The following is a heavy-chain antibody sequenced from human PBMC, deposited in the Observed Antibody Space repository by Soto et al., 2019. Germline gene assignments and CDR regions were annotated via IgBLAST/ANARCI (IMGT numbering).Heavy chain of an antibody. CDR1: GFTFSSYS. Sequence: EVQLVESGGGLVKPGGSLRLSCAASGFTFSSYSMNWVRQAPGKGLEWVSSISSSSSYIYYADSVKGRFTISRDNAKNSLYLLMNSLRAEDTAVYYCARGGRGSIVVVPHYGMDVWGQGTTVTVSS. V-gene: IGHV3-21*01. J-gene: IGHJ6*02. CDR3: ARGGRGSIVVVPHYGMDV. CDR2: ISSSSSYI. D-gene: IGHD2-15*01.